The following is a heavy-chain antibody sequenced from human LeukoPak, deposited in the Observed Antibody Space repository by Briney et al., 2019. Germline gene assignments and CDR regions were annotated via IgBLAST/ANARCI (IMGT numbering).Heavy chain of an antibody. Sequence: GGSLRLSCAASGFTFSSYAMSWVRQAPGKGLEWVSAISGSGGSTYYADSVKGRFTISRDNSKNTLYPQMNSLRAEDTAVYYCAKDPINYYDSSGYYYVWGQGTLVTVSS. V-gene: IGHV3-23*01. CDR2: ISGSGGST. J-gene: IGHJ4*02. CDR1: GFTFSSYA. CDR3: AKDPINYYDSSGYYYV. D-gene: IGHD3-22*01.